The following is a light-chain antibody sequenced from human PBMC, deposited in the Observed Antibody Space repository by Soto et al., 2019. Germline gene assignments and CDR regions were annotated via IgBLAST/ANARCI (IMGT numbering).Light chain of an antibody. CDR1: QSISASY. J-gene: IGKJ3*01. CDR3: QQYATSPFT. CDR2: LAS. V-gene: IGKV3-20*01. Sequence: EIVLTQSPDTLSLSPGESATLSCRASQSISASYLAWYQQKPGQAPRLLIHLASTRATGIRGRFSGSGSGTDFTLTISRLEPEDFAVYYCQQYATSPFTCGGGTTVDIK.